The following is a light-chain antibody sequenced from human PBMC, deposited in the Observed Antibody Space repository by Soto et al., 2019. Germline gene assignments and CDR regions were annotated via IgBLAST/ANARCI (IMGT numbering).Light chain of an antibody. J-gene: IGKJ1*01. Sequence: DIQMTQSPSTLPASVGDRVTITCRASQSISSWLAWYQQKPGKAPKLLIYKASSLESGVPSRFSGSGSGTEFTLTISSLQPDDFATYYCQQYNSYPWTLGQGTKVDIK. CDR1: QSISSW. CDR2: KAS. V-gene: IGKV1-5*03. CDR3: QQYNSYPWT.